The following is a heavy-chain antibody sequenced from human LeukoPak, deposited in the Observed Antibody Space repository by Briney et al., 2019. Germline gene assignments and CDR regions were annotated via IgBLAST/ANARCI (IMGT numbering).Heavy chain of an antibody. CDR3: ARGFYDFWSKLNAFDI. J-gene: IGHJ3*02. CDR1: GGSFSSYY. CDR2: IYYSGST. Sequence: SETLSLTCDVSGGSFSSYYWSWIRQPPGKGLEWIGYIYYSGSTNYNPSLKSRVTISVDTSKNQFSLKLSSVTAADTAVYYCARGFYDFWSKLNAFDIWGQGTMVTVSS. V-gene: IGHV4-59*01. D-gene: IGHD3-3*01.